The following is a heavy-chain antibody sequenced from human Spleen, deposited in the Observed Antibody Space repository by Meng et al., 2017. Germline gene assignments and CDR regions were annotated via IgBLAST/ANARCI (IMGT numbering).Heavy chain of an antibody. D-gene: IGHD6-19*01. Sequence: VQLKGWGPGRGKPSATLSLTCTVSGGSISSDYWSWIRQPAGKGLEWIGRIYTSGRTNYNPSLKSRVTMSGDTSKNQFSLKLNSVTAADTAVYYCARGGAVAGLPWYFDLWGRGTLVTVSS. V-gene: IGHV4-4*07. CDR3: ARGGAVAGLPWYFDL. J-gene: IGHJ2*01. CDR2: IYTSGRT. CDR1: GGSISSDY.